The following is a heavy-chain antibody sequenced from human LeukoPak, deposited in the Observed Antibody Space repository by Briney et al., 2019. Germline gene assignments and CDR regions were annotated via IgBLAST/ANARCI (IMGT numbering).Heavy chain of an antibody. V-gene: IGHV3-74*01. Sequence: GGSLRLSCAASGFTFSNYWMHWVRQAPGKGLVGVSRINIDGSSTNYADSVKGRFTISRDNAKNTLYLQMNSLRAEDTAVYYCARGIGVVPTAFDPWGQGTLVTVSS. D-gene: IGHD2-2*01. J-gene: IGHJ5*02. CDR1: GFTFSNYW. CDR2: INIDGSST. CDR3: ARGIGVVPTAFDP.